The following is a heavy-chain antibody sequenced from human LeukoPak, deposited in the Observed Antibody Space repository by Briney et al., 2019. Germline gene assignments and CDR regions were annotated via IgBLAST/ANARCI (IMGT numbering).Heavy chain of an antibody. CDR1: GGSISSSSYY. CDR2: INHSGST. CDR3: ARGVGFDP. J-gene: IGHJ5*02. V-gene: IGHV4-39*07. Sequence: SETLSLTCTVSGGSISSSSYYWGWIRQPPGKGLEWIGEINHSGSTNYNPSLKSRVTISVDTSKNQFSLKLSSVTAADTAVYYCARGVGFDPWGQGTLVTVSS.